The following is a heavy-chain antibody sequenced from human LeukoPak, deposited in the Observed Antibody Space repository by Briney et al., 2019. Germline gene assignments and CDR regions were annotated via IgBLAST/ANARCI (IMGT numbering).Heavy chain of an antibody. CDR3: AREGGSYYHWFDP. Sequence: SETLSLTCTLSGGSISNYYWSWIRQPPGKGLEWIGNIFYSGSTNYNPSPKSRVTISLDTSKNQFSLKLTSVSAADTAVYYCAREGGSYYHWFDPWGQGTLVTVSS. CDR2: IFYSGST. J-gene: IGHJ5*02. V-gene: IGHV4-59*01. D-gene: IGHD1-26*01. CDR1: GGSISNYY.